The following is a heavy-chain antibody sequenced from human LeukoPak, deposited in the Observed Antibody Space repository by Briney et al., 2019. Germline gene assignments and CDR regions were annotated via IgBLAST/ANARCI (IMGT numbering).Heavy chain of an antibody. J-gene: IGHJ6*03. CDR1: AYTFGSYG. CDR2: INVDNGNT. V-gene: IGHV1-18*04. D-gene: IGHD3-3*01. Sequence: ASVKVSCKAYAYTFGSYGIRWVRQAHGQGLEWMGRINVDNGNTNYAQKVQGRATMTTDPSTNTAHMELRSLTSDDTAVHYRARLIWSGYYAYTDVWSNGSSVIVSS. CDR3: ARLIWSGYYAYTDV.